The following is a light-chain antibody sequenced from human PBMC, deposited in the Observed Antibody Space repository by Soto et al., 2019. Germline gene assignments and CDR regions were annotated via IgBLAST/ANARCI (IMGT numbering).Light chain of an antibody. V-gene: IGLV1-44*01. CDR2: SNN. J-gene: IGLJ3*02. Sequence: QSVLTQPPSASGTPGQWVTISCSGSTSNIGTNTVNWYQQLPGSAPKLVIYSNNQRPAGVPDRFSGSKSGTSGSLAISGLQSEDEADYYCAAWDDSVSGRVFGGGTKVTV. CDR3: AAWDDSVSGRV. CDR1: TSNIGTNT.